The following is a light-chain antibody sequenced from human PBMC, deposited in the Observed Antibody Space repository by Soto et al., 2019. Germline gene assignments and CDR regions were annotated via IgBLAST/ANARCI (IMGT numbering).Light chain of an antibody. V-gene: IGLV2-8*01. J-gene: IGLJ2*01. CDR2: EVN. CDR1: SSDVGGYNY. Sequence: QSALTQPPSASGSPGQSVAISCTGTSSDVGGYNYVSWYQQHPGKAPKLMIYEVNKRPSGVPDRFSGSKSGNTASLTVSGLQAEDEADYYCAAWDDSRNGVVFGGGTQLTVL. CDR3: AAWDDSRNGVV.